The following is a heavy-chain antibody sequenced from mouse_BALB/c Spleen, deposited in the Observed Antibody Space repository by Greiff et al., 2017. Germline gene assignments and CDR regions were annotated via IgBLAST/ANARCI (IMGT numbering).Heavy chain of an antibody. V-gene: IGHV4-2*02. CDR3: ARLEARATGAMDY. Sequence: EVMLVESGGGLVQPGGSLNLSCAASGFDFSRYWMSWARQAPGKGQEWIGEINPGSSTINYTPSLKDKFIISRDNAKNTLYLQMSKVRSEDTALYYCARLEARATGAMDYWGQGTSVTVSS. CDR2: INPGSSTI. J-gene: IGHJ4*01. CDR1: GFDFSRYW. D-gene: IGHD3-1*01.